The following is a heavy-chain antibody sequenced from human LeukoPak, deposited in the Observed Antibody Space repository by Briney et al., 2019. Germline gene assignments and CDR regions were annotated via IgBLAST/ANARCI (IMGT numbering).Heavy chain of an antibody. CDR1: GFTFSSYA. Sequence: GGSLRLSCAASGFTFSSYAMSWVRQAPGKGLEWVSGISDDGAGTYYADSVKGRFTISRDNSKNTLYLQMDSLRADDTAIYYCATVLPWHYYYGMDVWGQGTTVTVSS. V-gene: IGHV3-23*01. CDR2: ISDDGAGT. CDR3: ATVLPWHYYYGMDV. J-gene: IGHJ6*02. D-gene: IGHD2-8*01.